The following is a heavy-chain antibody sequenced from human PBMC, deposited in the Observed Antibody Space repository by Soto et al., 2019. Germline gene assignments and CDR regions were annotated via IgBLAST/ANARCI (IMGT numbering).Heavy chain of an antibody. CDR1: GYTFTSYG. CDR2: ITTVKGKT. CDR3: ATRSPAFDY. J-gene: IGHJ4*02. V-gene: IGHV1-18*01. Sequence: QVQLVQSGPEVKKPGASVKVSCKTSGYTFTSYGITWVRQAPGQGLEWMGWITTVKGKTTYAQKFQGRVTMTTDTSTSTAYMERRSLRSDDTAVYYCATRSPAFDYWGQGTLVTVSS.